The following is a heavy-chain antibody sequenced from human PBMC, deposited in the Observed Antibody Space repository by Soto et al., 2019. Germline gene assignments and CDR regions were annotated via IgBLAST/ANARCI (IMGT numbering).Heavy chain of an antibody. CDR3: ARGKPARRFLSRGWFDP. D-gene: IGHD3-3*01. V-gene: IGHV4-34*01. CDR1: GRPFSGYY. CDR2: LNHSGST. J-gene: IGHJ5*02. Sequence: SDTLSLTCALYGRPFSGYYWSWIRQPPGKGLEWTGELNHSGSTNYNPSLKSRGTISVDTSKNQFSLKLSSVTAADTAVYYCARGKPARRFLSRGWFDPWGQGTLVT.